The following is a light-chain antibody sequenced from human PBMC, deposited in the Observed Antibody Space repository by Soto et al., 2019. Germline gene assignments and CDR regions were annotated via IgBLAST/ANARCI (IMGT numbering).Light chain of an antibody. CDR2: DAS. V-gene: IGKV3D-20*01. Sequence: EIVLTQSPATLSLSPGERATLSCGASQSVSSSYLAWYQQKPGLAPRLLIYDASSRATGIPDRFSGSGSGTDFTLTISRLETEDFAVYYWQQYGSSPFTFGHGTKLEIK. J-gene: IGKJ2*01. CDR1: QSVSSSY. CDR3: QQYGSSPFT.